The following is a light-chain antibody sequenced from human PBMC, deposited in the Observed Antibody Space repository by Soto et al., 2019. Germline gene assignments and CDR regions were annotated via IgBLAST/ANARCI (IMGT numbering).Light chain of an antibody. CDR2: TND. Sequence: QSVLTQPPSTSGTPGQRVTISCSGRSTNVGINPVNWYQQFPGTAPRLLIYTNDQRPSGVPGRFSGSKSGTSASLDISGLQSEDEADYYCAAWDDSLYGLVFGGGTKLTVL. CDR1: STNVGINP. CDR3: AAWDDSLYGLV. J-gene: IGLJ2*01. V-gene: IGLV1-44*01.